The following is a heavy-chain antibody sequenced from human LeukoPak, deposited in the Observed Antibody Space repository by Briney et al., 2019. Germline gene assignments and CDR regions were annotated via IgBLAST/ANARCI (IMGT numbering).Heavy chain of an antibody. Sequence: SETLSLTCIVSGVSVGSAVYYGTCIRQPPGKGLEWIAYVYYSGNSNYNPILKSRVTMSLDPSNNQFSLKLSSVTAADTAVYYCARSQSQSGSYRYYFAYWGQGTLVAVSS. V-gene: IGHV4-61*08. CDR1: GVSVGSAVYY. J-gene: IGHJ4*02. D-gene: IGHD3-16*02. CDR2: VYYSGNS. CDR3: ARSQSQSGSYRYYFAY.